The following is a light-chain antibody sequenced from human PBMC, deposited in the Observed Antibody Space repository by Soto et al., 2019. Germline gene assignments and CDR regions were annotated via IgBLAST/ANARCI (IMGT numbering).Light chain of an antibody. Sequence: EIVLTQSQATLSLSPGERATLSCRASQSVSSYLVWYQQKPGQAPRLLMSDASNRATGIPARFSGSGSGTDFTLTISSLEPEDFAVYYCQQRSNWPRTFGQGTKVDIK. J-gene: IGKJ1*01. V-gene: IGKV3-11*01. CDR2: DAS. CDR3: QQRSNWPRT. CDR1: QSVSSY.